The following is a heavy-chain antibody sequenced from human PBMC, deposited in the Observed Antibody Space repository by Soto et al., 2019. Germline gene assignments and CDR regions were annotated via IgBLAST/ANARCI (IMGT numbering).Heavy chain of an antibody. J-gene: IGHJ6*02. V-gene: IGHV3-30*03. CDR2: ISYDGSNK. Sequence: QVQLVESGGGVVQPGRSLRLSCAASGFTFSSYGMHWVRQAPGKGLEWVAVISYDGSNKYYADSVKGRFTISRDNSKNSLYLQMNSLRAEDTAVYFCARESSWYHYYYCMDVWGQGTTVTVSS. D-gene: IGHD6-13*01. CDR3: ARESSWYHYYYCMDV. CDR1: GFTFSSYG.